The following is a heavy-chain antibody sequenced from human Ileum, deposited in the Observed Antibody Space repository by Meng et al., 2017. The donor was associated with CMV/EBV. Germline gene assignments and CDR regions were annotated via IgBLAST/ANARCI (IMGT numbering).Heavy chain of an antibody. CDR1: GYIFTNYY. V-gene: IGHV1-46*01. J-gene: IGHJ4*02. Sequence: ASVKVSCKASGYIFTNYYMHWVRQAPGQGLEWMGVINPSGDGTSYAQKLQGRITMTRDTSTSTVYMELSSLRSGDTAVYYCAGEYSGSGYFDYWGQGTLVTVSS. CDR2: INPSGDGT. CDR3: AGEYSGSGYFDY. D-gene: IGHD1-26*01.